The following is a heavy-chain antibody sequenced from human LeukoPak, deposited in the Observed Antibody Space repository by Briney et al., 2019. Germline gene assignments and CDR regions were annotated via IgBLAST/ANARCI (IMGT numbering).Heavy chain of an antibody. CDR1: GYTFTSYG. V-gene: IGHV1-18*01. J-gene: IGHJ4*02. Sequence: ASVKVSCKASGYTFTSYGISWVRQAPGQGLEWMGWISAYNGNTNYAQKLQGRVAMTTDTSTSTAYMELRSLRSDDTAVYYCAKSPGATLDFDYWGQGTLVTVSS. CDR2: ISAYNGNT. D-gene: IGHD5-12*01. CDR3: AKSPGATLDFDY.